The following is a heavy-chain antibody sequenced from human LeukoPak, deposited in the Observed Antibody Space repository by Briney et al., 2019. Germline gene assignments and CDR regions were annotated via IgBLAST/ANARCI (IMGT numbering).Heavy chain of an antibody. Sequence: ASVNVSCKASVYTFTDYYMHWVRQAPGQGLEWMGWINPNSGTNYAQKFQGRVTMTRDTSISTAYMGLTRLTSDDTAVYYCARNRWMDYWGQGTLVTVSS. D-gene: IGHD1-1*01. V-gene: IGHV1-2*02. CDR2: INPNSGT. CDR3: ARNRWMDY. CDR1: VYTFTDYY. J-gene: IGHJ4*02.